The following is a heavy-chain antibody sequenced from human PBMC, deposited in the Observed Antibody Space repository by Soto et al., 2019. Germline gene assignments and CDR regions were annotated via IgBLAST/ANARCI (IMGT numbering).Heavy chain of an antibody. CDR1: GFTFSSYG. D-gene: IGHD1-26*01. V-gene: IGHV3-30*03. CDR2: ISYDGSNK. J-gene: IGHJ4*02. CDR3: AVNAGASDY. Sequence: QVQLVESGGDVVQPGRSLRLSCAASGFTFSSYGMHWVRQAPGKGLEWVAVISYDGSNKYYADSVKGRFTISRDNSKNTLYLQMNSLRAEDTAVYYCAVNAGASDYWGQGTLVTVSS.